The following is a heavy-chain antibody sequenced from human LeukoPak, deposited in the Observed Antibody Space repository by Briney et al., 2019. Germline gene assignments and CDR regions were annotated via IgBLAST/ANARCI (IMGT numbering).Heavy chain of an antibody. V-gene: IGHV3-21*01. J-gene: IGHJ5*02. CDR1: GFTFSSYA. CDR3: VRAGHSYGPNWFDT. Sequence: GGSLRLSCTASGFTFSSYAMSWVRQAPGKGLEWVSSISSRSNYIDYADSVKGRFTFSRDNTKNSLFLQMSDLRAEDTAVYYCVRAGHSYGPNWFDTWGPGILVTVSS. CDR2: ISSRSNYI. D-gene: IGHD5-18*01.